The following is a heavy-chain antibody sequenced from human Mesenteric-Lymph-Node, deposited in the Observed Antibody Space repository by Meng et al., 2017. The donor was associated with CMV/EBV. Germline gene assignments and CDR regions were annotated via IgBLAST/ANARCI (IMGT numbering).Heavy chain of an antibody. D-gene: IGHD2-2*01. Sequence: ASVKVSCKASGYTFTGYDINWVRQATGQGLEWMGWMNPNSGKTGYARKFQGRVTITRNTSINTAYMELSSLRSDDTAVYYCAREQYCSSTSCYAFDYYYGMDVWGQGTTVTVSS. CDR2: MNPNSGKT. CDR3: AREQYCSSTSCYAFDYYYGMDV. V-gene: IGHV1-8*03. CDR1: GYTFTGYD. J-gene: IGHJ6*02.